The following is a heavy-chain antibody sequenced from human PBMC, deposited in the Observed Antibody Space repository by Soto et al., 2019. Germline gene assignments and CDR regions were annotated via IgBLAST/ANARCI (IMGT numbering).Heavy chain of an antibody. CDR1: GFTFSSYG. Sequence: EVQLLESGGGLVQPGGSLRLSCASSGFTFSSYGMTWVRRPPGKGLEWVSAISGSGAATYYADSVQGRFTISRDNSNNTLYLQMNSLRAEDTAVYSCAKVLYGVVTYFGSWVQGTLVTVSS. CDR3: AKVLYGVVTYFGS. CDR2: ISGSGAAT. J-gene: IGHJ4*02. V-gene: IGHV3-23*01. D-gene: IGHD3-3*01.